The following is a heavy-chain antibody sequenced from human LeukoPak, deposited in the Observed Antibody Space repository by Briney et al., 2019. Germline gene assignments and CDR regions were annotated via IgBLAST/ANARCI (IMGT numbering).Heavy chain of an antibody. CDR3: ARAHYYDSSGYYLFDY. Sequence: SETLSLTCTVSGDSISNYFWSWIRQPPRKGLEWMAYVHYSGSTNYNPSLKSRVTISVDTSENQFSLKVNPVTAADTAVYYCARAHYYDSSGYYLFDYWGQGTLVTVSS. CDR1: GDSISNYF. CDR2: VHYSGST. V-gene: IGHV4-59*01. D-gene: IGHD3-22*01. J-gene: IGHJ4*02.